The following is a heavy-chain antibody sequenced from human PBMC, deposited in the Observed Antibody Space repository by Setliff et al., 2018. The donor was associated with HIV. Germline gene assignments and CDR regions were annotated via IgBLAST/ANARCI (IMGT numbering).Heavy chain of an antibody. CDR1: GFTFSSYT. Sequence: GGSLRLSCAASGFTFSSYTMHWVRQAPGKGLEWVASISGGGKSIYYADSVKGRFTISRDNADRSLYLQMNSLRAEDTAVYYCVKDEEYIGVVSATMNLPGYYHYYYMDVWGKGSTVTVSS. V-gene: IGHV3-21*01. J-gene: IGHJ6*03. CDR2: ISGGGKSI. CDR3: VKDEEYIGVVSATMNLPGYYHYYYMDV. D-gene: IGHD2-2*01.